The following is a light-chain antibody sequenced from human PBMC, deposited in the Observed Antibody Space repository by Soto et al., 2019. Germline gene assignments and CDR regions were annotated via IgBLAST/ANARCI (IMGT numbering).Light chain of an antibody. CDR2: DAS. Sequence: IGLTQSPAALSLSPGERATLSCRASQSVTSYLAWYQQKPGQAPRLLIYDASNRATGIPARFSGSGSGTDFTLTISSLEPGDFALYYCQQPSNWPLTFGGGTKVDIK. V-gene: IGKV3-11*01. J-gene: IGKJ4*01. CDR1: QSVTSY. CDR3: QQPSNWPLT.